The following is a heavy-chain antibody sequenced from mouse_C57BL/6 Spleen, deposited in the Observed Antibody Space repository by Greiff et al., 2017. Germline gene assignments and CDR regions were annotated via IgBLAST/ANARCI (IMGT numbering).Heavy chain of an antibody. D-gene: IGHD3-2*02. CDR1: GYSITSGYY. V-gene: IGHV3-6*01. J-gene: IGHJ4*01. CDR2: ISYDGSN. CDR3: AREGEDSSGYDAMDY. Sequence: VQLQQSGPGLVKPSQSLSLTCSVTGYSITSGYYWNWIRQFPGNKLEWMGYISYDGSNNYNPSLKNRISITRDTSKNQFFLKLNSVTTEDTATYYCAREGEDSSGYDAMDYWGQGTSVTVSS.